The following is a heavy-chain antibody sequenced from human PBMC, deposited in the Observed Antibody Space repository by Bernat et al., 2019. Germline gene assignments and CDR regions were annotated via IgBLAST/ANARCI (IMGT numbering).Heavy chain of an antibody. Sequence: VQLLESGGTLVQPGGSLRLSCAASGFTFNTYAMSWVRQAPGRGLEWVASISDVGVGKYYADSVKGRFTISRDNSKNTLYLQMNSLRAEDTAVYYCAKDGRIAARRADYFDYWGQGTLVTVSS. CDR3: AKDGRIAARRADYFDY. CDR2: ISDVGVGK. V-gene: IGHV3-23*01. CDR1: GFTFNTYA. J-gene: IGHJ4*02. D-gene: IGHD6-6*01.